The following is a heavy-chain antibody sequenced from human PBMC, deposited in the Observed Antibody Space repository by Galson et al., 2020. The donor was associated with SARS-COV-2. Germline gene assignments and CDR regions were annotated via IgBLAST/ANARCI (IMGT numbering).Heavy chain of an antibody. J-gene: IGHJ6*03. D-gene: IGHD1-1*01. CDR2: NYYSGST. CDR3: ARRGTGTTPYYDYYMDG. V-gene: IGHV4-39*01. CDR1: GGSISSSSYY. Sequence: SETLSLTCTVSGGSISSSSYYWGWIRPPPGQGLEWIGSNYYSGSTYYNPSINSRVTISVDTSKNQFSLKLSSVTAADTAVYYCARRGTGTTPYYDYYMDGWGKGTTVTISS.